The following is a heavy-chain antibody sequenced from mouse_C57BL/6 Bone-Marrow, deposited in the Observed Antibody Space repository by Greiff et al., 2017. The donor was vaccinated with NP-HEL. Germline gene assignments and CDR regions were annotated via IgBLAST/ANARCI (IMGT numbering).Heavy chain of an antibody. CDR2: IRSKSNNYAT. CDR3: VRPCDAYYAMDY. V-gene: IGHV10-1*01. CDR1: GFSFNTYA. J-gene: IGHJ4*01. Sequence: EVMLVESGGGLVQPKGSLKLSCAASGFSFNTYAMNWVRQAPGKGLEWVARIRSKSNNYATYYADSVKDRVTISRDDSESMLYLQMNNLKTEDTAMYCCVRPCDAYYAMDYWGQGTSVTVSS. D-gene: IGHD2-13*01.